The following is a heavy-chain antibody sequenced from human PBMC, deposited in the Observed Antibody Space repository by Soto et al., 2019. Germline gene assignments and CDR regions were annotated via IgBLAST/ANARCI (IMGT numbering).Heavy chain of an antibody. V-gene: IGHV1-69*06. CDR2: TIPVFNTA. CDR3: AGGVYGSGNYYTGPSAFDI. J-gene: IGHJ3*02. Sequence: QVQLEQSGAEVKKPGSSVKVSCKASGGTLSDHGVAWLRQAPGQGLEWMGGTIPVFNTAKYAPKFQGRVTVTADKFTNIAYMELSSLRSEDTAFYFCAGGVYGSGNYYTGPSAFDIWGQGTMVIVSS. CDR1: GGTLSDHG. D-gene: IGHD3-10*01.